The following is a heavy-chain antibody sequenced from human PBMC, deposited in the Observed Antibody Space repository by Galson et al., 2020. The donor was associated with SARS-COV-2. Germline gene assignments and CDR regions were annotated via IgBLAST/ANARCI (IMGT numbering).Heavy chain of an antibody. J-gene: IGHJ6*03. D-gene: IGHD3-9*01. V-gene: IGHV1-69*10. CDR1: GGTFSSYA. CDR2: IIPILGIA. Sequence: SVKVSCKASGGTFSSYAISWVRQAPGQGLEWMGGIIPILGIANYAQKFQGRVTITADKSTSTVYMELSSLRSEDTAVYYCARASSSGYDILTGYWYYYYMDVWGKGTTVTVSS. CDR3: ARASSSGYDILTGYWYYYYMDV.